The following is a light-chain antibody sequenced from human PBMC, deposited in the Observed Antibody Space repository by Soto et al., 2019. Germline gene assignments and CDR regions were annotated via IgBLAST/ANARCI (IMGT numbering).Light chain of an antibody. Sequence: IEMTQSPGTLSVFPGERATLSCKASQRISTNLARYQQKPGQAPRLLIYGAFTRATGIPARFSGSGSGTEFTLTISSLQSEDLALYYCQQYKTWPLIFGGGTKVEIK. V-gene: IGKV3-15*01. CDR1: QRISTN. CDR2: GAF. J-gene: IGKJ4*01. CDR3: QQYKTWPLI.